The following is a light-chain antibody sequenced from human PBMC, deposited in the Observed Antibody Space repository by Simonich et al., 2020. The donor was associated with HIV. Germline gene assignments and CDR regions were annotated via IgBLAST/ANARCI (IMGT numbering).Light chain of an antibody. V-gene: IGKV3D-15*01. J-gene: IGKJ1*01. CDR1: QSVSSSY. Sequence: EIVLTQSPGTLSLSPGERATLSCRASQSVSSSYLAWYQQKPGQAPRLLIYGASSRANGIPARFSGSGSGTEFTLTISSLQSEDFGVYYCQQYNKWPPTWTFGQGTKVEIK. CDR2: GAS. CDR3: QQYNKWPPTWT.